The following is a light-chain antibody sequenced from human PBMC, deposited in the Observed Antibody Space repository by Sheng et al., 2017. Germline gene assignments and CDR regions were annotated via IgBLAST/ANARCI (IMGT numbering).Light chain of an antibody. Sequence: EIVMTQSPATLSVSPGERATLSCRASQSVSSKLAWYQQKPGQAPRLLLYDASTRASGVPARFSGSGSGTDFTLTISRLEPEDFAIYYCQQRSNWPPTFGGGTKVEI. CDR2: DAS. V-gene: IGKV3-15*01. CDR3: QQRSNWPPT. CDR1: QSVSSK. J-gene: IGKJ4*01.